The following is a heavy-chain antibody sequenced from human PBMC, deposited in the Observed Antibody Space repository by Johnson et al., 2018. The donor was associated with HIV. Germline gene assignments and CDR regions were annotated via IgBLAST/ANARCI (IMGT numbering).Heavy chain of an antibody. D-gene: IGHD2-15*01. V-gene: IGHV3-23*04. CDR2: ISGSGGST. Sequence: VQLVESGGGLVQPGRSLRLSCAASGFTFSNAWMSWVRQAPGKGLEWVSTISGSGGSTYYADSVKGRLTISRDNPKNTLYLQMNSLRAEDTAVYYCAKDAYCSGGRCYGFGAFDIWGQGTMVTVSS. J-gene: IGHJ3*02. CDR3: AKDAYCSGGRCYGFGAFDI. CDR1: GFTFSNAW.